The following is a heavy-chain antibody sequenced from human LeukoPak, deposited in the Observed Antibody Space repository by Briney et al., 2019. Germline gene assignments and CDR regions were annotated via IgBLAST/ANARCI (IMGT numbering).Heavy chain of an antibody. V-gene: IGHV3-7*01. CDR3: ARLLAARPDDDR. CDR2: IKHDGGAK. CDR1: EFTFSSYW. Sequence: GGSLRLSCAASEFTFSSYWMSWVRQAPGKGLEWVANIKHDGGAKNYVDSVEGRFTISRDNAKNSLYLQMNSLRVEDTAVYYCARLLAARPDDDRWGQGTLVTVSS. D-gene: IGHD6-6*01. J-gene: IGHJ5*02.